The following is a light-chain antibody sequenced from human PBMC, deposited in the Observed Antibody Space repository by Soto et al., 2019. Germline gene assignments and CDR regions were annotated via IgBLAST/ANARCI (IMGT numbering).Light chain of an antibody. J-gene: IGKJ2*01. V-gene: IGKV3-20*01. CDR2: GAS. Sequence: EIVLTQSPGTLSLSPGERATLSCRASQRVSSSYLAWYQQKPGQAPRRLIYGASSRATGIPDRFSGIGSGTDFTLTISRLEPEDFAVYYCQQYGSSPYTLCQGTNLEIK. CDR3: QQYGSSPYT. CDR1: QRVSSSY.